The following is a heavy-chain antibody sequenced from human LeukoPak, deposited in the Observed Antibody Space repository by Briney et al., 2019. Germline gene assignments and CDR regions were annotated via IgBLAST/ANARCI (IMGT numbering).Heavy chain of an antibody. Sequence: ASVKVSCKASGYTFTGYYMHWVRQAPGQGLEWMGWINPNSGGTNYAQKFQGRVTMTRDTSISTAYMELSRLRSDDTAVYYCARDRVIRKGYFDYWGQGTLVTVSS. D-gene: IGHD2-21*01. CDR3: ARDRVIRKGYFDY. CDR1: GYTFTGYY. J-gene: IGHJ4*02. CDR2: INPNSGGT. V-gene: IGHV1-2*02.